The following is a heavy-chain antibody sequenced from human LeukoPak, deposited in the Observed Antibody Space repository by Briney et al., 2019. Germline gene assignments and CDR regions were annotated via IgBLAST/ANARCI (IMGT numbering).Heavy chain of an antibody. Sequence: ASVKVSCKASGYTFTGYYMHWVRQAPGQGLEWMGWINPNSGGTNYAQKFQGRVTMTRDTSISTAYMELSRLRSEDTAVYYCARDQESIAKSRSYYYYYYYMDVWGKGTTVTVSS. V-gene: IGHV1-2*02. CDR3: ARDQESIAKSRSYYYYYYYMDV. J-gene: IGHJ6*03. CDR1: GYTFTGYY. D-gene: IGHD6-6*01. CDR2: INPNSGGT.